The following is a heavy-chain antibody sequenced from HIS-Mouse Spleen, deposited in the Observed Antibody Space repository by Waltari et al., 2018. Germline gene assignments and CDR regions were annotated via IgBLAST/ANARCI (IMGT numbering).Heavy chain of an antibody. Sequence: EVQLVESGGGLVEPGGSLRLSCAASVLCFSSKWMPWDRQATGKGLVWVSRINSDGSSTSYADSVKGRFTISRDNAKNTLDLQMNSLRAEDTAVYYCARGMGSSWPYDAFDIWGQGTMVTVSS. CDR3: ARGMGSSWPYDAFDI. D-gene: IGHD6-13*01. CDR1: VLCFSSKW. CDR2: INSDGSST. J-gene: IGHJ3*02. V-gene: IGHV3-74*01.